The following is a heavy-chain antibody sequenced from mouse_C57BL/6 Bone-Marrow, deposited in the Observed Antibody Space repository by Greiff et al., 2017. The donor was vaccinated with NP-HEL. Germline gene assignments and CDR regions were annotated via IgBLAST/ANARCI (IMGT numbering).Heavy chain of an antibody. V-gene: IGHV1-55*01. Sequence: VQLQQPGAELVKPGASVKMSCKASGYTFTSYWITWVKQRPGQGLEWIGDIYPGSGSTNYNEKFKSKATLTVDTSSSTAYMQLSSLTSEDSAVYYCARTYYGSSYPLYWYFDVWGTGTTVTVSS. CDR1: GYTFTSYW. D-gene: IGHD1-1*01. CDR2: IYPGSGST. CDR3: ARTYYGSSYPLYWYFDV. J-gene: IGHJ1*03.